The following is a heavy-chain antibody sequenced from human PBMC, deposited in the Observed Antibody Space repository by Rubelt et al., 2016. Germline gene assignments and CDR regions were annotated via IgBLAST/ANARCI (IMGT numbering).Heavy chain of an antibody. CDR2: ISGSGGHT. D-gene: IGHD5-12*01. CDR1: GFTFSSNA. V-gene: IGHV3-23*01. Sequence: EVQLLESGGGLVQPGGSLRLSCTASGFTFSSNAMSWVRQAPGKGLEWVSAISGSGGHTYYADSVKGRFTISRDNSKNTPYLHVNSLRAEDTALYYCARDLAFNGMDVWGQGTTVTVAS. J-gene: IGHJ6*02. CDR3: ARDLAFNGMDV.